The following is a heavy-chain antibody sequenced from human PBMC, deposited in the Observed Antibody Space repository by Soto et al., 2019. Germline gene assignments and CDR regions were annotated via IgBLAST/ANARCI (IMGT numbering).Heavy chain of an antibody. CDR3: AGLQPSGITYFVY. D-gene: IGHD3-16*01. CDR1: PSSRAMVRLK. J-gene: IGHJ4*02. CDR2: IFWDDDK. V-gene: IGHV2-5*02. Sequence: SGRILVKPSPTLHLSPTSEPSSRAMVRLKKERLRQPPGKALEWLALIFWDDDKRYSPSLKSRLTVTKDTSKNQVVLTMTNMDTVDTATEYFAGLQPSGITYFVYWGQGTLVAGSS.